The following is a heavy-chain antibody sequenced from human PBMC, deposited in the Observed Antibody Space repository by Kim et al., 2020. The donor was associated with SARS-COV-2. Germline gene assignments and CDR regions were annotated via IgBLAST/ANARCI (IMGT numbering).Heavy chain of an antibody. J-gene: IGHJ4*02. CDR3: AKDHKLRFLEWLSFGGYFDY. D-gene: IGHD3-3*01. CDR2: ISWNSGSI. V-gene: IGHV3-9*01. Sequence: GGSLRLSCAASGFTFGDYAMHWVRQAPGKGLEWVSGISWNSGSIGYADSVKGRFTISRDNAKNSLYLQMNSLRAEDTALYYCAKDHKLRFLEWLSFGGYFDYWGQGTLLTVSS. CDR1: GFTFGDYA.